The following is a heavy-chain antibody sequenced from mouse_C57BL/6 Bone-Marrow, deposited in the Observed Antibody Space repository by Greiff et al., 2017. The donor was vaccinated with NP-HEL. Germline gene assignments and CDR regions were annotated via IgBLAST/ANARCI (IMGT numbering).Heavy chain of an antibody. V-gene: IGHV1-19*01. CDR3: ARSDYYGSSYAWYFDV. CDR1: GYTFTDYY. D-gene: IGHD1-1*01. J-gene: IGHJ1*03. CDR2: INPYNGGT. Sequence: EVQLQQSGPVLVQPGASVKMSCKASGYTFTDYYMNWVKQSHGKSLEWIGVINPYNGGTSYNQKFKGKATLTVDKYSSTAYMELNSLTSEDSAVYYCARSDYYGSSYAWYFDVWGTGTTVTVSS.